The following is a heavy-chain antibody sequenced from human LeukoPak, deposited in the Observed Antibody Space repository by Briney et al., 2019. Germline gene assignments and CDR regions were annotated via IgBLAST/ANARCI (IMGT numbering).Heavy chain of an antibody. V-gene: IGHV1-69*05. CDR1: GCTFSSYA. Sequence: GASVKVSCKASGCTFSSYAISWVRQAPGQGLEWMGGIIPIFGTANYAQKFQGRVTITTDESTSTAYMELSSLRSEDTAVYYCARGYSSGQFDYWGQGTLVTVSS. CDR3: ARGYSSGQFDY. J-gene: IGHJ4*02. CDR2: IIPIFGTA. D-gene: IGHD6-19*01.